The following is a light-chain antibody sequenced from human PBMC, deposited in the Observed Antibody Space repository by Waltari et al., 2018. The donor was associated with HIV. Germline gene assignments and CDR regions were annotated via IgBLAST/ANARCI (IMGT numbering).Light chain of an antibody. J-gene: IGLJ2*01. CDR3: TSFATSDTLL. V-gene: IGLV2-14*03. Sequence: QSALTQPASVSGSPGPSIPISCTGTSADIGLYNFVSWYQKHPDKAPQLIIYGNTNRPSGVSYRFSGSKSDNTASLTISGLQAEDEADYYCTSFATSDTLLFGGGTKLTVL. CDR2: GNT. CDR1: SADIGLYNF.